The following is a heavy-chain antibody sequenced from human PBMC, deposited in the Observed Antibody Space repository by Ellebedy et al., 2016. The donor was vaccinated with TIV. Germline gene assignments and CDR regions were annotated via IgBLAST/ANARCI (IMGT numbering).Heavy chain of an antibody. CDR2: IYYSGSP. J-gene: IGHJ3*02. V-gene: IGHV4-59*11. Sequence: MPSETLSLTCIVSGDSISSHYWSWIRQPPGKGLEWIGNIYYSGSPTYTPSLRSRVTISVDTSTNQFSLKLSSVTAADTAVYYCARVGQQPVREDGMTDGLDIWGQGTMVTVSS. CDR1: GDSISSHY. D-gene: IGHD6-13*01. CDR3: ARVGQQPVREDGMTDGLDI.